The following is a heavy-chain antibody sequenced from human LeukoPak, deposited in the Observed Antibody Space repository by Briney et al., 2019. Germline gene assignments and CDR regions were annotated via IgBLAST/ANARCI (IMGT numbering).Heavy chain of an antibody. CDR1: GGSISAYY. J-gene: IGHJ4*02. Sequence: SETLSLTCTVSGGSISAYYWSWIRQPPGKGLEWIGYIHYSGTANYYPSLKSRVTIALDTSKNQFSLKLNSVTAADTAVYYCARFGTSSSRFFDQWGQGTLVTVSS. V-gene: IGHV4-59*01. CDR2: IHYSGTA. CDR3: ARFGTSSSRFFDQ. D-gene: IGHD6-6*01.